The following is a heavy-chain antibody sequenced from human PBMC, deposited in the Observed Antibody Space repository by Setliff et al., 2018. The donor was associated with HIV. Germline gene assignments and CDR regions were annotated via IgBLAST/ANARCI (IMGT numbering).Heavy chain of an antibody. V-gene: IGHV4-4*02. D-gene: IGHD1-26*01. CDR3: AGGPGTTSIDY. Sequence: SETLSLTCAVSGGSISSSNWWSWVRQPPGKGLEWIGEIFHSGNTNFNPSLRSRVTISVDASRNQFSLELISVTAADTAVYYCAGGPGTTSIDYWAQGTLVTVS. CDR1: GGSISSSNW. CDR2: IFHSGNT. J-gene: IGHJ4*02.